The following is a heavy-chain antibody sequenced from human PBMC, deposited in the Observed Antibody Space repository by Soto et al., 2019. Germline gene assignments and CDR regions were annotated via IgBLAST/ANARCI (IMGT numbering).Heavy chain of an antibody. J-gene: IGHJ4*02. CDR1: GVTFSDYY. CDR3: AGQYSSSSVEF. V-gene: IGHV3-11*01. CDR2: ISSGAITI. D-gene: IGHD6-6*01. Sequence: LRLSWAASGVTFSDYYMNWIRQAPGKGLEWVSYISSGAITIYYADSVKGRFTISRDNAKNSLYLQMNSLRAEDTAVYYCAGQYSSSSVEFWGQGTLVTVSS.